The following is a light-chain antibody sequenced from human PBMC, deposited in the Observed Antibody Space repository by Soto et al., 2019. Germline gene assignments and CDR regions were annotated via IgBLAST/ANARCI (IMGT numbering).Light chain of an antibody. Sequence: EIVMTQSPATLSVSPGERATLSCRASQSVSSNLAWYQQKPGQAPRLLIYGASTRATGIPARFSGSGSGTDFTLTITSLQSEDFAVYYWQQYNDWPMYTFGQGTKLEIK. V-gene: IGKV3-15*01. CDR2: GAS. CDR1: QSVSSN. J-gene: IGKJ2*01. CDR3: QQYNDWPMYT.